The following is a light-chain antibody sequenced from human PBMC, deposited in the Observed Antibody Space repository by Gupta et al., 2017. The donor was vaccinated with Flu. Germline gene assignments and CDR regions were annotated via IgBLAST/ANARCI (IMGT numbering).Light chain of an antibody. J-gene: IGKJ2*01. Sequence: GDRVTITCRASQGIRDDLGWYQQKPGEAPKVLIFAASNLRSGVPSRFSGTGSGTEFTLTISSLQPEDFATYYCLQDYKYPRTFGQGTRLEIK. CDR2: AAS. V-gene: IGKV1-6*02. CDR1: QGIRDD. CDR3: LQDYKYPRT.